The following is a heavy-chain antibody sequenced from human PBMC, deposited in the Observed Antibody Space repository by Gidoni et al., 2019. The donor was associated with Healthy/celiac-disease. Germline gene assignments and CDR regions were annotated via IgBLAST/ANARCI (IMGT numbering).Heavy chain of an antibody. CDR2: IYYSGSP. V-gene: IGHV4-61*01. D-gene: IGHD3-10*01. CDR1: GGSVSSVRYY. Sequence: QVQLQESGPGLVKPSETLSLTCTVSGGSVSSVRYYWSWLRHPPGKGLEWIGYIYYSGSPNYNPSLKSRVTISVDTSKNQFSLKLSSVTAADTAVYYCAGWYYYGSGSYYYYYGMDVWGQGTTVTVSS. CDR3: AGWYYYGSGSYYYYYGMDV. J-gene: IGHJ6*02.